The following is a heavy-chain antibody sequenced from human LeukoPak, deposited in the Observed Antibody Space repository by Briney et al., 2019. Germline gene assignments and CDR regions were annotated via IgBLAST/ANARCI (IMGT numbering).Heavy chain of an antibody. V-gene: IGHV4-34*01. CDR2: INHSGST. CDR1: GGSFSGYY. J-gene: IGHJ5*02. D-gene: IGHD3-10*01. Sequence: PSETLSLTCAVYGGSFSGYYWSWIRQPPGKGLEWIGEINHSGSTNYNPSLKSRVTISVDTSKNQFSLKLSSVTAADTAEYYCARRTRYYYGSGTQNSAWFDPWGQGTLVTVSS. CDR3: ARRTRYYYGSGTQNSAWFDP.